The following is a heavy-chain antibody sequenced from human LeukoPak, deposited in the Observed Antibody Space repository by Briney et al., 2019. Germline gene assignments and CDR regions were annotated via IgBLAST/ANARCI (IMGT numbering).Heavy chain of an antibody. Sequence: GASVKVSCKASGYTFTSYGISWVRQAPGQGLEWMGWISAYNGNTNYAPKLQGRGTMTTDTSTSTAHMELRSLRSDDTAVYYCARGYYYGSGSYLRFDYWGQGTLVTVSS. V-gene: IGHV1-18*01. CDR2: ISAYNGNT. D-gene: IGHD3-10*01. J-gene: IGHJ4*02. CDR3: ARGYYYGSGSYLRFDY. CDR1: GYTFTSYG.